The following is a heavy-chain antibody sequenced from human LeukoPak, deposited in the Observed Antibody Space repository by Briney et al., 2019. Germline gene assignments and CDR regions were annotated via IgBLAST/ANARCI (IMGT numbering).Heavy chain of an antibody. CDR1: GFTFSSYS. V-gene: IGHV3-21*01. CDR3: ARDITAAGFFDY. CDR2: ISSSSSYI. D-gene: IGHD6-13*01. J-gene: IGHJ4*02. Sequence: GGSLRLSCAASGFTFSSYSMNWVRQAPGKGLEWVSSISSSSSYIYYADSVKGRFTISRDNAKNSLYLQMNSLRAEDTAVYYCARDITAAGFFDYWGQGTLVTVSS.